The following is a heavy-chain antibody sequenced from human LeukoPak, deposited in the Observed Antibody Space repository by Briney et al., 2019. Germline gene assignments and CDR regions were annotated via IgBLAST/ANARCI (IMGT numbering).Heavy chain of an antibody. V-gene: IGHV1-2*02. CDR3: SRAATDHHFDY. J-gene: IGHJ4*02. Sequence: RASVKVSCKASGYTFTGYYMHWGRQAPGQGLEWMGWINPNSGGTNYAQKFQGRVTITRDTSISTAYMEQSRLRTAETAVYYCSRAATDHHFDYRGPGILVTVSS. D-gene: IGHD1-14*01. CDR1: GYTFTGYY. CDR2: INPNSGGT.